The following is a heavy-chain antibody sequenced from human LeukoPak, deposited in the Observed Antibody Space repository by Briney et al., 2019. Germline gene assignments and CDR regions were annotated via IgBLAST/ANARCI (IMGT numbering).Heavy chain of an antibody. Sequence: SETLSLTCTVSGGSISSYYWSWIRQPPGKGLEWIGYMYYSGTINYNPSLKSRVTLSVDTSKNQFSLKLSSVTAADTAMYYCARAWATDYFDYWGQGTLVTVSS. CDR2: MYYSGTI. CDR1: GGSISSYY. J-gene: IGHJ4*02. CDR3: ARAWATDYFDY. V-gene: IGHV4-59*01.